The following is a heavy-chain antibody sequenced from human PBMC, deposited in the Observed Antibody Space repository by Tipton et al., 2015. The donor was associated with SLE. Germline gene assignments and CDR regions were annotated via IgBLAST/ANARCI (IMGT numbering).Heavy chain of an antibody. CDR2: INHSGST. J-gene: IGHJ4*02. CDR1: GGSISSGVYY. Sequence: TLSLTCTVSGGSISSGVYYWNFIRQPPGKGLEWIGEINHSGSTNYNPSLKSRVTISVDTSKNQFSLKLSSVTAADTAVYYCARGRSSSCDYWGQGTLVTVSS. V-gene: IGHV4-39*07. CDR3: ARGRSSSCDY. D-gene: IGHD6-13*01.